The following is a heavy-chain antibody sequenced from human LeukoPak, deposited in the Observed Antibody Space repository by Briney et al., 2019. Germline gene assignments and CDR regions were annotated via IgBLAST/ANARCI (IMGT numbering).Heavy chain of an antibody. D-gene: IGHD4-17*01. CDR1: GFTFSSYG. V-gene: IGHV3-33*01. CDR2: IWYDGSNK. Sequence: PGGSLRLSCAASGFTFSSYGMHWVRQAPGKGLEWVAVIWYDGSNKYYADSVKGRFTISRDNSKNTLYLQMNSLRAEDTAVYYCATARRYGDSMLGAFDIWGQGTMVTVSS. CDR3: ATARRYGDSMLGAFDI. J-gene: IGHJ3*02.